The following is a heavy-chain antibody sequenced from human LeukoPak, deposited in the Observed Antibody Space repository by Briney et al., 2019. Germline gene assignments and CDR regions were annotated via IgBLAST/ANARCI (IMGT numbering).Heavy chain of an antibody. D-gene: IGHD6-13*01. V-gene: IGHV3-23*01. CDR2: ISGSGGST. J-gene: IGHJ4*02. Sequence: PGGSLRLSCAASGFTFSDYYMSWVRQAPGKGLEWVSAISGSGGSTYYADSVKGRFTISRDNSKNTLYLQMNSLRAEDTAVYYCAKDWAAGGSSWYGDYWGQGTLVTVSS. CDR1: GFTFSDYY. CDR3: AKDWAAGGSSWYGDY.